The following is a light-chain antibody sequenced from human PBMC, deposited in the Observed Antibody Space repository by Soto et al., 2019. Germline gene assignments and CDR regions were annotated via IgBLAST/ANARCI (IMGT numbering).Light chain of an antibody. V-gene: IGLV1-47*01. CDR2: RNN. CDR1: ISNIGSNY. J-gene: IGLJ3*02. CDR3: AAWGDSLSGLWV. Sequence: QSVLTQPPSASGTPGQRVTISCSGSISNIGSNYVYWYQQHPGTAPKLLIYRNNQRPSGVPDRFSGSKSGTSATLAISGLRSEDEADYYCAAWGDSLSGLWVFGGGTKLTVL.